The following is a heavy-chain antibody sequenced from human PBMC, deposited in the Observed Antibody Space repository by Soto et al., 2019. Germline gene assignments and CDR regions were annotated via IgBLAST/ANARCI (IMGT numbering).Heavy chain of an antibody. J-gene: IGHJ5*02. Sequence: PXETLSLTCIVSGCSISSSSYYWGWIRQPPGKGLEWIGSIYYSGSTYYNPSLKSRVTISVDTSKNQFSLKLSSVTAADTAVFYCARHRARNWFDHSGQGPLVTVSS. D-gene: IGHD6-6*01. CDR2: IYYSGST. V-gene: IGHV4-39*01. CDR3: ARHRARNWFDH. CDR1: GCSISSSSYY.